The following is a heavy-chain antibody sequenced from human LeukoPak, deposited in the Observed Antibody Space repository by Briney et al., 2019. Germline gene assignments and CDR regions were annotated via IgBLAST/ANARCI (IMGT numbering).Heavy chain of an antibody. CDR2: ISGSGGST. D-gene: IGHD6-13*01. CDR1: GFTFSSYA. J-gene: IGHJ4*02. CDR3: ARNRPKGYSSSWYEDY. V-gene: IGHV3-23*01. Sequence: GGSLRLSCAASGFTFSSYAMSWVRQAPGKGLEWVSAISGSGGSTYCADSVKGRFTISRDNSKNTLYLQMNSLRAEDTAVYYCARNRPKGYSSSWYEDYWGQGTLVTVSS.